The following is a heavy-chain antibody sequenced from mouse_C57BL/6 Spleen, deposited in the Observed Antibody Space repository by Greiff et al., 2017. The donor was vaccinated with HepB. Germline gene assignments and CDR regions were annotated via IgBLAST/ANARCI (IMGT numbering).Heavy chain of an antibody. CDR3: TRYYGSSYSSWFAY. J-gene: IGHJ3*01. D-gene: IGHD1-1*01. CDR2: IRLKSDNYAT. CDR1: GFTFSNYW. V-gene: IGHV6-3*01. Sequence: EVQVVESGGGLVQPGGSMKLSCVASGFTFSNYWMNWVRQSPEKGLEWVAQIRLKSDNYATHYAESVKGRFTISRDDSKSSVYLQMNNLRAEDTGIYYCTRYYGSSYSSWFAYWGQGTLVTVSA.